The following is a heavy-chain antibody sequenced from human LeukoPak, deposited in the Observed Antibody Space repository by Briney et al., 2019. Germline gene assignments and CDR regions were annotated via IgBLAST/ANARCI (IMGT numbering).Heavy chain of an antibody. CDR2: IRYDVSNK. V-gene: IGHV3-30*02. D-gene: IGHD2-15*01. Sequence: GGSLRLSCAASGFTFSSYGMHWVRQAPGKGLECVAFIRYDVSNKYYADSVKGRFTIPRDNSKTTLYLQMNSLRAEDTAVYYCAKDPGYCSGGSCYSGRMGYWGQGTLVTVSS. CDR3: AKDPGYCSGGSCYSGRMGY. CDR1: GFTFSSYG. J-gene: IGHJ4*02.